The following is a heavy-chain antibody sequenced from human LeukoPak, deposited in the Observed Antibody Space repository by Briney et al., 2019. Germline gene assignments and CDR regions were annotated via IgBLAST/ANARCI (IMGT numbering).Heavy chain of an antibody. CDR1: GFTFSSYG. J-gene: IGHJ3*02. D-gene: IGHD4-11*01. V-gene: IGHV3-33*01. Sequence: GGSLRLSCAASGFTFSSYGMHWVRQAPGKGLEWVAVIWYDGSNKYYADSVKGRFTISRDNSKNTLYLQMNSLRAENTAVYYCARDRTLQSRDAFDIWGQGTMVTVSS. CDR2: IWYDGSNK. CDR3: ARDRTLQSRDAFDI.